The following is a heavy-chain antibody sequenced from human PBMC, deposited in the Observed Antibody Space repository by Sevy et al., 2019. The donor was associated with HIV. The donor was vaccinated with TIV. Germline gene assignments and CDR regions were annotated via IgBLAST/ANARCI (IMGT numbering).Heavy chain of an antibody. CDR2: IYYNGHI. V-gene: IGHV4-59*08. D-gene: IGHD1-26*01. J-gene: IGHJ4*02. Sequence: SETLSPTCTVSGGSITSLYWNWIRHPPGKGLEWIANIYYNGHINYNPSLKSRVTLSLDTSKNQFSLRLSSVTAADTAMYYCAGENAWGRGYSWGQGTLVTVSS. CDR1: GGSITSLY. CDR3: AGENAWGRGYS.